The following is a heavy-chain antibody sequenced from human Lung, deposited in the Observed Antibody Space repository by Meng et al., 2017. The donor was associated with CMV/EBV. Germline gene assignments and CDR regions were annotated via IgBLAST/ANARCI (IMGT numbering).Heavy chain of an antibody. V-gene: IGHV1-18*01. CDR3: ARSTYYYDSSGYYTDY. D-gene: IGHD3-22*01. Sequence: SVKVSXKASGYTFTSYGISWVRQAPGQGLEWMGWISAYNGNTNYAQKLQGRVTMTTDTSTSTAYMELRSLRSDDTAVYYCARSTYYYDSSGYYTDYWGQGTLVTVSS. CDR2: ISAYNGNT. J-gene: IGHJ4*02. CDR1: GYTFTSYG.